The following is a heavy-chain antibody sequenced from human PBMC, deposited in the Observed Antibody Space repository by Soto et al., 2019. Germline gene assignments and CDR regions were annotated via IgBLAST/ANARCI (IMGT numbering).Heavy chain of an antibody. CDR3: ARDHFHTRNDVYGMDV. CDR2: INPNSGGT. Sequence: ASVKVSCKASGYTFTGYYMHWVRQDPGQGLEWMGWINPNSGGTNYAQKFQGRVTMTRDTSISTAYMELSRLRSDDTAVYYCARDHFHTRNDVYGMDVWGQGTTVTVSS. CDR1: GYTFTGYY. J-gene: IGHJ6*02. D-gene: IGHD1-1*01. V-gene: IGHV1-2*02.